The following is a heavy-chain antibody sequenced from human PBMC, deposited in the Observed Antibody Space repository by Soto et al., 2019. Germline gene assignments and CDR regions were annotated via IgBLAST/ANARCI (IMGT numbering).Heavy chain of an antibody. CDR1: GGTFSSYA. Sequence: SVKVSCKASGGTFSSYAISWVRQAPGQGLEWMGGIIPIFGTANYAQKFQGRVTITADESTSTAYMELSSLRSEDTAVYYCAIGIAAAGLEAYYGMDVWGQGTTVTVSS. V-gene: IGHV1-69*13. D-gene: IGHD6-13*01. J-gene: IGHJ6*02. CDR2: IIPIFGTA. CDR3: AIGIAAAGLEAYYGMDV.